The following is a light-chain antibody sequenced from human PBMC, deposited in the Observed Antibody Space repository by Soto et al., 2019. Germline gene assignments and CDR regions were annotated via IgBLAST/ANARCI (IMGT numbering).Light chain of an antibody. CDR1: QSVSSN. V-gene: IGKV3-15*01. CDR2: GAS. J-gene: IGKJ1*01. CDR3: QQYNNWPPWT. Sequence: EIVMTQSPATLSVSPGERATLSCRASQSVSSNLAWYQQKPGQAPRLLIYGASTRATGIPARFSGSVCGTEFTLTISSLQSEDFAVYYGQQYNNWPPWTFGQGTKVDIK.